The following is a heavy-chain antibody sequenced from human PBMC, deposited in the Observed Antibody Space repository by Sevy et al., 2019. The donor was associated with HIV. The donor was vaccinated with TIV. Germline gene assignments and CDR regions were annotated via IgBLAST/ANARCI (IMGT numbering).Heavy chain of an antibody. V-gene: IGHV3-15*01. CDR3: TRAHLGLADIDF. CDR2: IKANIHGGTA. Sequence: GGSLRLSCAASGFTFTGAWLNWVRQAPGKGLEWVGRIKANIHGGTADYAAPVKGRFTISRDDSKNTLYLQMNSLKIDDTAVYYCTRAHLGLADIDFWGQGTLVTVS. J-gene: IGHJ4*02. CDR1: GFTFTGAW.